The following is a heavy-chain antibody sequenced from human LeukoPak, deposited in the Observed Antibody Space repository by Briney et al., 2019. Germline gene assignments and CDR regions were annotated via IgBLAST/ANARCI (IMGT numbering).Heavy chain of an antibody. CDR2: IKQDGTEK. CDR3: ARLADYDSSGYFDY. D-gene: IGHD3-22*01. V-gene: IGHV3-7*01. J-gene: IGHJ4*02. Sequence: GESLRLSCAASGFTFTTYWMSWVRQAPGKGLEWVANIKQDGTEKYYVDSVKGRFTISRDNAKNSLYLQMNSLRGEDTAVYYCARLADYDSSGYFDYWGQGTLVTVSS. CDR1: GFTFTTYW.